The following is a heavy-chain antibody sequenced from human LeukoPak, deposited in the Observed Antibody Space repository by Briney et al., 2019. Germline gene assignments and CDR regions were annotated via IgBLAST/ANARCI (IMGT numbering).Heavy chain of an antibody. J-gene: IGHJ4*02. Sequence: PGGSLRLSCAASGFTFDDYAMHWVRQATGKGLEWDSGISWNSGSIGYADSVKGRFTISRDNAKNSLYLQMNSLRAEDTALYYCAKGYCSGGSCYGLDYWGQGTLVTVSS. D-gene: IGHD2-15*01. V-gene: IGHV3-9*01. CDR2: ISWNSGSI. CDR3: AKGYCSGGSCYGLDY. CDR1: GFTFDDYA.